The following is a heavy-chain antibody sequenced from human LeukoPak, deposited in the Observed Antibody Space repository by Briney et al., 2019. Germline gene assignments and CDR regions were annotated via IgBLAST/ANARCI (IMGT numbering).Heavy chain of an antibody. CDR2: ISSSGSTI. Sequence: TGGSLRLSCAASGFTFSSYEMNWVRQAPGKGLEWVSYISSSGSTIYYADSVKGRFAISRDNAKNSLYLQMNSPRAEDTAVYYCARGWWLVRAFDYWGQGTLVTVSS. CDR1: GFTFSSYE. J-gene: IGHJ4*02. CDR3: ARGWWLVRAFDY. D-gene: IGHD6-19*01. V-gene: IGHV3-48*03.